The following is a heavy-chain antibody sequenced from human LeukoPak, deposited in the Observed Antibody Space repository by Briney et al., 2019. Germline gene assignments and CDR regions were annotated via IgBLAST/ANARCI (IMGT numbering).Heavy chain of an antibody. V-gene: IGHV4-30-2*01. CDR3: ARETRYCSGGSCYSGMDV. Sequence: SETLSLTCAVSGDSISSDGYSWSWIRQPPGKGLEWIGYIYHSGSTYYTPSLESRVTISVDRSKNQFSLKLSSVTAADTAVHYCARETRYCSGGSCYSGMDVWGQGTTVTVSS. CDR1: GDSISSDGYS. D-gene: IGHD2-15*01. J-gene: IGHJ6*02. CDR2: IYHSGST.